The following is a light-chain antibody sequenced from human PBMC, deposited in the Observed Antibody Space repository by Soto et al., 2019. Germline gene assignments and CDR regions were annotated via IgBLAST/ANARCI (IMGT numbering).Light chain of an antibody. J-gene: IGKJ1*01. CDR2: AAS. Sequence: EMVLTQSPGTLSLSPVERAALSCRGSQSVSSYYLSWYQQKPGQAPRLLIYAASSRATGIPDRFSGGGSGTDFTLTISRLEPEDFAVYYCQQCGSSPWTFGQGTKVDI. V-gene: IGKV3-20*01. CDR1: QSVSSYY. CDR3: QQCGSSPWT.